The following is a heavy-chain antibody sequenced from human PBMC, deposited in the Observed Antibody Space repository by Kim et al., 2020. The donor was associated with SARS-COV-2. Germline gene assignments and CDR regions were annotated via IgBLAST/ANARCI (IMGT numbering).Heavy chain of an antibody. J-gene: IGHJ4*02. D-gene: IGHD3-10*01. CDR3: ARVDKFLRGVMSY. Sequence: YNPSLKSRVTISVDTSKNQFSLKLSSVTAADTAVYYCARVDKFLRGVMSYWGQGTLVTVSS. V-gene: IGHV4-34*01.